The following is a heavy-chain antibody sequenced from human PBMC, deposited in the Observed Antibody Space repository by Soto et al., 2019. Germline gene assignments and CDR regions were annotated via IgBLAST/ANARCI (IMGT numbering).Heavy chain of an antibody. J-gene: IGHJ5*02. V-gene: IGHV3-23*01. CDR2: ISGSGGST. Sequence: EVQLLESGGGLVQPGGSLRLSCAASGFTFSSYAMSWVRQAPGKGLEWVSAISGSGGSTYYADSVKGRFTIYRDNSKKTLYLQMNSLGAEDTAVYYCAKDRLSSGWYVDWFDPWGQGTLVTGSS. CDR3: AKDRLSSGWYVDWFDP. D-gene: IGHD6-19*01. CDR1: GFTFSSYA.